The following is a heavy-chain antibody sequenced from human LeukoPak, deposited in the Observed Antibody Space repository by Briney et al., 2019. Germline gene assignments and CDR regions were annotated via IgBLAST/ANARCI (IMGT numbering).Heavy chain of an antibody. Sequence: PGGSLRLSCAASGFTVSSNYKSWVRQAPGKGLEWVSVIYSGGSTYYADSVKGRFTISRDNSKNTLYLQMNSLRAEDTAVYYCARDRVEEMATNYYYGMDVWGQGTTVTVSS. CDR3: ARDRVEEMATNYYYGMDV. CDR1: GFTVSSNY. D-gene: IGHD5-24*01. J-gene: IGHJ6*02. V-gene: IGHV3-53*01. CDR2: IYSGGST.